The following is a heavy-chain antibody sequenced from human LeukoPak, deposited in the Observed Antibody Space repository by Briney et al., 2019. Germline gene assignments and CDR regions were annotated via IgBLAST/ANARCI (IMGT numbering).Heavy chain of an antibody. V-gene: IGHV1-69*05. Sequence: SVKLSCTASGGTFSSYAISWLRQAPGQGLEWMGRIIPIFGTANYAQNFKGRVTITTDESTNPAYMELSSLRSEDTAVYYCARSDYYDSQPGGESFQHWGQGTLVTVSS. D-gene: IGHD3-22*01. CDR2: IIPIFGTA. CDR3: ARSDYYDSQPGGESFQH. CDR1: GGTFSSYA. J-gene: IGHJ1*01.